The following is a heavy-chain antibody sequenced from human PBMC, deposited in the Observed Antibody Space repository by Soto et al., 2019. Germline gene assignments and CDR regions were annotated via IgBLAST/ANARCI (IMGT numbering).Heavy chain of an antibody. D-gene: IGHD3-22*01. CDR3: AREDESSGYAGTFRH. Sequence: QVQLVESGGDVVQPGRSLRLSCAASGFTFGNYVMHWVRQAPGKGLEWVALVSGEGNKHYADSVKDRFSISRDNSKNKLNLEMNNLRAEDTALYYCAREDESSGYAGTFRHWGKGTLVTVSP. CDR2: VSGEGNK. V-gene: IGHV3-30-3*01. CDR1: GFTFGNYV. J-gene: IGHJ1*01.